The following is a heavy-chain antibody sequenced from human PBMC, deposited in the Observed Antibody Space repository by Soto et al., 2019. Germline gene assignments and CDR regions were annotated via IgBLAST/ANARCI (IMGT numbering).Heavy chain of an antibody. CDR3: ARDFWSGFY. D-gene: IGHD3-3*01. CDR2: ISSSSSYI. CDR1: EFVYSSYS. J-gene: IGHJ4*02. Sequence: GGSVRLSCVDSEFVYSSYSMNWVRQAPGKGLEWVSSISSSSSYIYYADSVKGRFTISRDNAKNSLYLQMNSLRAEDTAVYYCARDFWSGFYWGQGTLVTVSS. V-gene: IGHV3-21*01.